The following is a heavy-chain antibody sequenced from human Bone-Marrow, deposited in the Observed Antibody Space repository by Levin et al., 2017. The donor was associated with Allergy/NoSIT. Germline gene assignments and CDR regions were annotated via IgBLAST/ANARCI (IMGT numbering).Heavy chain of an antibody. J-gene: IGHJ3*01. D-gene: IGHD3-9*01. Sequence: GGSLRLSCAVSGFAFSSYAMHWVRQAPGKGLEWVADISDDGSKKYYADSVKGRFTISRDNFKNTLFLQMNSLRVEDTAVYYCAKVRWELVIATDAFDVWGPGTLVTVSS. CDR2: ISDDGSKK. CDR1: GFAFSSYA. CDR3: AKVRWELVIATDAFDV. V-gene: IGHV3-30*18.